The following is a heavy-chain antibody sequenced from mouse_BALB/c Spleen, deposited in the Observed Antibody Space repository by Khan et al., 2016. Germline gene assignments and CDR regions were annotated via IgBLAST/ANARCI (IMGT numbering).Heavy chain of an antibody. D-gene: IGHD3-3*01. CDR1: GYIFTSYW. V-gene: IGHV1-69*02. CDR2: IYPSASYT. Sequence: QVQLQQPGAELVRPGASVKLSCKASGYIFTSYWLNWVKQRPGQGLEWIGNIYPSASYTNYTQKFKDKASLTVDKSSSTAYMQLSSPTSEDSAVYYCTRAGCSFYDYWGQGTTLTVSS. CDR3: TRAGCSFYDY. J-gene: IGHJ2*01.